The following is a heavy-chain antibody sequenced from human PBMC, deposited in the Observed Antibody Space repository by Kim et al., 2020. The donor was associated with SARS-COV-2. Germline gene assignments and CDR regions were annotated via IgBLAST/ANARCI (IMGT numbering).Heavy chain of an antibody. Sequence: ASVKVSCKASGYTFTGYYMHWVRQAPGQGLEWMGWINPNSGGTNYAQKFQGWVTMTRDTSISTAYMELSRLRSDDTAVYYCARATCSSTSCYAGLNSTPQSWFDHWGQGTLVTVSS. D-gene: IGHD2-2*01. CDR1: GYTFTGYY. CDR3: ARATCSSTSCYAGLNSTPQSWFDH. CDR2: INPNSGGT. V-gene: IGHV1-2*04. J-gene: IGHJ5*02.